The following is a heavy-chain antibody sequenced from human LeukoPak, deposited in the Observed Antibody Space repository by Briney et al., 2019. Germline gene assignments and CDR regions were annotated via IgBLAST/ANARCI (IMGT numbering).Heavy chain of an antibody. CDR1: GFTFSSYG. Sequence: GGSLRLSCAASGFTFSSYGMHWVRQAPGKGLEWVAFIWYDGSGKYYADSVKGRFTISRDNSKNTVYLQMNSLRVEDTAVYYCARGSYVYWGQGTLVTVSS. CDR2: IWYDGSGK. J-gene: IGHJ4*02. V-gene: IGHV3-30*02. D-gene: IGHD1-26*01. CDR3: ARGSYVY.